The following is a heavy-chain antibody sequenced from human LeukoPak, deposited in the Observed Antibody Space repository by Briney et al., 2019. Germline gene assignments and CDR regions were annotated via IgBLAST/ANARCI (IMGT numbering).Heavy chain of an antibody. CDR2: ISGSGGST. V-gene: IGHV3-23*01. Sequence: GGSLRLSYAASGFTFSSYAMRWVRQAPGKGLEWVSAISGSGGSTYYADSVKGRFTISRDNSKNTLYLQMNSLRAEDTAVYYCAKENYYDSSGLYYFDYWGQGTLVTVSS. CDR3: AKENYYDSSGLYYFDY. J-gene: IGHJ4*02. D-gene: IGHD3-22*01. CDR1: GFTFSSYA.